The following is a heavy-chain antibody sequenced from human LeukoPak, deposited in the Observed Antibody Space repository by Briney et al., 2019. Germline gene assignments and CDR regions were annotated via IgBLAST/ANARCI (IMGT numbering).Heavy chain of an antibody. CDR3: AKASGYPQSDYGMDV. J-gene: IGHJ6*02. Sequence: PGGSLRLSCAASGFTFDDYAMHWVRQAPGKGLEWVSGISWNSGSIGYANSVKGRFTISSDNAKNSLYLQMNSLRAEDTALYYCAKASGYPQSDYGMDVWGQGTTVTVSS. V-gene: IGHV3-9*01. CDR2: ISWNSGSI. CDR1: GFTFDDYA. D-gene: IGHD3-22*01.